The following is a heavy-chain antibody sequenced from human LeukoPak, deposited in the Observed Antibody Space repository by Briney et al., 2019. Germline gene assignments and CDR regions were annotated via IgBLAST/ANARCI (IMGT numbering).Heavy chain of an antibody. D-gene: IGHD2-21*02. Sequence: GGSLRLSCAASGFTFSSYAMHWVRQAPGKGLEWVAVISYDGSNKYYADSVKGRFTISRDNSKNTLYLQMNSLRAEDTAVYYCARPELCGGDCYLYDYWGQGTLVTASS. CDR2: ISYDGSNK. CDR3: ARPELCGGDCYLYDY. V-gene: IGHV3-30-3*01. CDR1: GFTFSSYA. J-gene: IGHJ4*02.